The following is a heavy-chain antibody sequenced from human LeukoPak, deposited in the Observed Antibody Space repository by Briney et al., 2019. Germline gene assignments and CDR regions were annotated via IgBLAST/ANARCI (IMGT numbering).Heavy chain of an antibody. V-gene: IGHV1-69*04. D-gene: IGHD3-22*01. CDR3: ARDSPYYYDSSGYYLDY. Sequence: GASVNVSCKASGGTFNSYAISWVRQAPGQGLEWMGRIVPILGIANYAQKFQGRVTITADKSTSAAYMELSSLRSEDTAVYYCARDSPYYYDSSGYYLDYWGQGTLVTVSS. CDR2: IVPILGIA. J-gene: IGHJ4*02. CDR1: GGTFNSYA.